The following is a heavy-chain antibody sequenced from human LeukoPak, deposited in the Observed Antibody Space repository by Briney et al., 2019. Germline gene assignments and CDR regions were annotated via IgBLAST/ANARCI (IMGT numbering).Heavy chain of an antibody. V-gene: IGHV4-39*01. J-gene: IGHJ4*02. CDR2: IYYSGST. D-gene: IGHD6-19*01. CDR1: GGSISSSSYY. CDR3: ARYSSGWYHYFDY. Sequence: PSETLSLTCTVSGGSISSSSYYWGWIRQPPGKGLEWIGSIYYSGSTYYNPSLKSRVTISVDTSKNQFSLKLSSVTAADTAVYYCARYSSGWYHYFDYWGQGTLVTVSS.